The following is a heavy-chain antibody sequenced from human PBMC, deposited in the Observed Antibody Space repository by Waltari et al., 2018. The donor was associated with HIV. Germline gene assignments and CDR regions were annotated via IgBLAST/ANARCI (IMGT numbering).Heavy chain of an antibody. CDR1: GGTFSSYA. J-gene: IGHJ3*02. Sequence: QVQLVQSGAEVKKPGSSVKVSCKASGGTFSSYAISWVRQAPGQGLEWMGRIIPILGIANYAQKFQGRVTITADKSTSTAYMELSSLRSEDTAVYYCARAFGSSGYYHYGDAVDIWGQGTMVTVSS. V-gene: IGHV1-69*04. D-gene: IGHD3-22*01. CDR3: ARAFGSSGYYHYGDAVDI. CDR2: IIPILGIA.